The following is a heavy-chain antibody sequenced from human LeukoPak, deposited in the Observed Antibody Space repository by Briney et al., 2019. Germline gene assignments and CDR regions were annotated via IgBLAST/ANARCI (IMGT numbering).Heavy chain of an antibody. D-gene: IGHD3-3*01. CDR1: GGSISSGGYY. J-gene: IGHJ4*02. CDR3: ARVPSYYDFWSGLYSYYFDY. V-gene: IGHV4-30-2*01. Sequence: SQTLSPTCTVSGGSISSGGYYWSWIRQPPGKGLEWIGYIFQSGNTYYKPSLKSRVTISEDRSKNQFSLKLSFVTAADTAVYYCARVPSYYDFWSGLYSYYFDYWGQGTLVTVSS. CDR2: IFQSGNT.